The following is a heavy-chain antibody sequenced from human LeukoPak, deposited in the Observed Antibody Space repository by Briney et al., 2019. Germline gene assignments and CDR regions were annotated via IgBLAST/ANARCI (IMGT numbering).Heavy chain of an antibody. CDR1: GYTFTSYG. Sequence: ASVKVSCKASGYTFTSYGIGWVRQAPGQGLEWMGWISAYNGNTNYAQKLQGRVTMTTDTSTSTAYMELRSLRSDDTAVYYCARVTGPIVVVPAADRGAFDIWGQGTMVTVFS. CDR2: ISAYNGNT. J-gene: IGHJ3*02. CDR3: ARVTGPIVVVPAADRGAFDI. D-gene: IGHD2-2*01. V-gene: IGHV1-18*01.